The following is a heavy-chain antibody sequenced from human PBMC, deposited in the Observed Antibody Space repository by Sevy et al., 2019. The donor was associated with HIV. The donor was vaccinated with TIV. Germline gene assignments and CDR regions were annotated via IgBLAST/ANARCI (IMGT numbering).Heavy chain of an antibody. CDR2: IYYSGST. J-gene: IGHJ6*03. D-gene: IGHD1-26*01. CDR1: GGSISSNSYY. CDR3: AIHISDSGSYYAYYYYYYMDV. V-gene: IGHV4-39*01. Sequence: SETLSLTCTVSGGSISSNSYYWGWIRQPPGKGLEWIGSIYYSGSTYYNPSLRSRVTISVDTSKNLFSLKLSSVTAADTAVYYCAIHISDSGSYYAYYYYYYMDVWGKGTTVTVSS.